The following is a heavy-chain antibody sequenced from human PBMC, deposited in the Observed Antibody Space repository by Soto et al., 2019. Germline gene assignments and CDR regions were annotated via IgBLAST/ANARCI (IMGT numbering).Heavy chain of an antibody. Sequence: PGGSLRLSCAASGFTFSNAWMSWVRQAPGKGLEWVGRIKSKTDGGTTDYAAPVKGRFTISRDDSKNTLYLQMNSLKTEDTAVYYCTTVEPAAMRFFSYYYYKVVWGKGTTVTVSS. CDR1: GFTFSNAW. V-gene: IGHV3-15*01. CDR3: TTVEPAAMRFFSYYYYKVV. D-gene: IGHD2-2*01. CDR2: IKSKTDGGTT. J-gene: IGHJ6*03.